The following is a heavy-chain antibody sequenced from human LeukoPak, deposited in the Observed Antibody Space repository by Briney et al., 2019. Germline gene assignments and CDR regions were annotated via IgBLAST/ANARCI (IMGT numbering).Heavy chain of an antibody. D-gene: IGHD3-10*01. J-gene: IGHJ3*02. V-gene: IGHV3-48*02. CDR3: AREGYYGAFDI. CDR2: IGANSAI. CDR1: GFTFSTYS. Sequence: GGSLRLSCAASGFTFSTYSMNWVRQAPGKGLEWVSYIGANSAIFYADSVKGRFTISRDNAKNSLSLQMNSLRDDDTAVYYRAREGYYGAFDIWGQGTMVTVSS.